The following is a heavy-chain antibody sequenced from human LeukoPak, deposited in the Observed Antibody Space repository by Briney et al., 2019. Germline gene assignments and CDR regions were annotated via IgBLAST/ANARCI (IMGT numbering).Heavy chain of an antibody. CDR2: INPNSGGT. J-gene: IGHJ5*02. D-gene: IGHD3-10*01. CDR3: ARETPLLWFGELLSGFDP. V-gene: IGHV1-2*02. Sequence: GASVKVSCKASGYTFTGYCMHWVRQAPGQGLEWMGWINPNSGGTNYAQKFQGRVTMTRDTSISTAYMELSRLRSDDTAVYYCARETPLLWFGELLSGFDPWGQGTLVTVSS. CDR1: GYTFTGYC.